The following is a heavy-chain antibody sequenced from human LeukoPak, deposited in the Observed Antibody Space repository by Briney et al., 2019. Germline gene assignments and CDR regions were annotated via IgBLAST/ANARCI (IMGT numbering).Heavy chain of an antibody. CDR3: TTDYYYDSSGYLGYFDY. CDR1: GFTFGDYA. D-gene: IGHD3-22*01. CDR2: IRSKAYGGTT. J-gene: IGHJ4*02. V-gene: IGHV3-49*04. Sequence: GGSLRLSCTASGFTFGDYAMSWVRQAPGKGLEWVGFIRSKAYGGTTEYAASVKGRFTISRDDSKSIAYLQMNSLKTEDTAVYYCTTDYYYDSSGYLGYFDYWGQGTLVTVSS.